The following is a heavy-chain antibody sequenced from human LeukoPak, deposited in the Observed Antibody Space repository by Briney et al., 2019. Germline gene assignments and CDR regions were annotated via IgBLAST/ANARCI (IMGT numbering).Heavy chain of an antibody. CDR1: GYTSTSYY. V-gene: IGHV1-46*01. D-gene: IGHD6-19*01. CDR2: INPSGGST. Sequence: ASVKVSCKASGYTSTSYYIHWVRQAPGQGLEWMGIINPSGGSTSYAQKFQGRVSMTRDTSTSTVYMELSSLRSEDTAVYYCARGYSSGWFLVDYFDYWGQGTLVTVSS. J-gene: IGHJ4*02. CDR3: ARGYSSGWFLVDYFDY.